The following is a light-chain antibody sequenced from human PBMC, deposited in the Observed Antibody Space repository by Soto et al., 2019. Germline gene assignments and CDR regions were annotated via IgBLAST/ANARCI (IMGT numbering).Light chain of an antibody. CDR1: ETVRTGS. J-gene: IGKJ1*01. CDR2: GAS. V-gene: IGKV3-20*01. Sequence: EIVLTQSPATLSLSPGEKATLSCRASETVRTGSLAWYQQKPGQAPRLLIFGASVRATDIPDRFSGSGSGIDFTLTITRLAPEDFAVYHCQQYASSPWTFGQGTKLEIK. CDR3: QQYASSPWT.